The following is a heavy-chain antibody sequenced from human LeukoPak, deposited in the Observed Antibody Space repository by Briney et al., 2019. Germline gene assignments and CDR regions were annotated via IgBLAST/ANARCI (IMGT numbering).Heavy chain of an antibody. CDR3: AGGLYDSSGYYPTSSPFDY. J-gene: IGHJ4*02. V-gene: IGHV4-59*01. Sequence: SETLSLTCTVSGGSISSYYWCWIRQPPGKGLEWIGYIYYSGSTNYNPSLKSRVTISVDTSKNQFSLKLSSVTAADTAVYYCAGGLYDSSGYYPTSSPFDYWGQGTLVTVSS. CDR1: GGSISSYY. D-gene: IGHD3-22*01. CDR2: IYYSGST.